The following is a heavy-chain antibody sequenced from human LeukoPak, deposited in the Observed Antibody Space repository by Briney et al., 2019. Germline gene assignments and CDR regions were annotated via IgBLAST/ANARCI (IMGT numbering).Heavy chain of an antibody. D-gene: IGHD3-22*01. CDR1: GGSISSSSYY. V-gene: IGHV4-39*01. CDR2: IYYSGST. CDR3: ARLSYDSSGQDNLIDY. J-gene: IGHJ4*02. Sequence: SETLSLTCTVSGGSISSSSYYWGWIRQPPGKGLEWIESIYYSGSTYYNPSLKSRVTISVDTSKNQFSLKLSSVTAADTAVYYCARLSYDSSGQDNLIDYWGQGTLVTVSS.